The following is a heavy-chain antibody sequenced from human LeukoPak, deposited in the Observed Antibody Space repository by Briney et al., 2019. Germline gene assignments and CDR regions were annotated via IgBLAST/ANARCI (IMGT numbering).Heavy chain of an antibody. Sequence: GESLKISCKISGYDFSNYWIGWVRQMPGKGLEWMGIIYPGDSDTIYSPSFQGQVTISADKSISTAYLQWSSLRASDTAMYYCARRGRDAYNFDYWGQGTLVTVSS. V-gene: IGHV5-51*01. J-gene: IGHJ4*02. D-gene: IGHD5-24*01. CDR3: ARRGRDAYNFDY. CDR1: GYDFSNYW. CDR2: IYPGDSDT.